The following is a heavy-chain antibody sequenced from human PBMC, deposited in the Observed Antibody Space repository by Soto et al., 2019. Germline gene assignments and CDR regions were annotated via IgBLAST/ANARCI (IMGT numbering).Heavy chain of an antibody. V-gene: IGHV3-43*01. J-gene: IGHJ4*02. Sequence: GGSLRLSCAASGFTFSDYYMSWVRQAPGKGLEWVSLISWDGGTTYYADSVKGRFTISRDNSKNSLYLQMNSLRTEDTALYYCAKDGNSGSYYLFDYWGQGTLVTVSS. D-gene: IGHD1-26*01. CDR3: AKDGNSGSYYLFDY. CDR2: ISWDGGTT. CDR1: GFTFSDYY.